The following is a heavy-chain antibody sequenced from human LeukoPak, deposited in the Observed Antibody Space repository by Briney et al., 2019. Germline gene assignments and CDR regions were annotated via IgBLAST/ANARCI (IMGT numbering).Heavy chain of an antibody. J-gene: IGHJ4*02. CDR1: GFTFSSYS. CDR3: ARDSSYYYDSSAYYDY. D-gene: IGHD3-22*01. CDR2: TSSSSSTI. V-gene: IGHV3-48*01. Sequence: GGSLRLSCAASGFTFSSYSMNWVRQAPGKGLEWVSYTSSSSSTIYYADSVRGRFTISRDNAKNSLYLQMNSLRAEDTAVFYCARDSSYYYDSSAYYDYWGQGTLVTVSS.